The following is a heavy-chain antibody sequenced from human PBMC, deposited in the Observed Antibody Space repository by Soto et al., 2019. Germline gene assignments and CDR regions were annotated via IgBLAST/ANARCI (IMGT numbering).Heavy chain of an antibody. CDR3: ARAPSWYNFDY. Sequence: ASVKVSCKASGYTFSSYAMHWVRQAPGQRLEWMGWINAGNGNTKYSQKFQGRVTITRDTSASTAYMELSSLRSEDTAVYYCARAPSWYNFDYWGQGTLVTVSS. V-gene: IGHV1-3*01. J-gene: IGHJ4*02. D-gene: IGHD6-13*01. CDR2: INAGNGNT. CDR1: GYTFSSYA.